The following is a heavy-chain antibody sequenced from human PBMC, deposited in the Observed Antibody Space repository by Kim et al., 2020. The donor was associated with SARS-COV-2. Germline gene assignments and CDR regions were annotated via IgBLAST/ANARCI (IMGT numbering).Heavy chain of an antibody. Sequence: RFTISRDNAKNSLYLQMNSLRAEDTAVYYCARDSYSSGYYDYYYYYGMDVWGQGTTVTVSS. V-gene: IGHV3-48*03. D-gene: IGHD3-22*01. J-gene: IGHJ6*02. CDR3: ARDSYSSGYYDYYYYYGMDV.